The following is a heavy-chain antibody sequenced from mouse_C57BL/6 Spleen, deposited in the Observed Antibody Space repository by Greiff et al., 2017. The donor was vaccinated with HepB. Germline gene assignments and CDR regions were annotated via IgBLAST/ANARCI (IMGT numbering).Heavy chain of an antibody. CDR2: INYDGSST. J-gene: IGHJ4*01. V-gene: IGHV5-16*01. CDR3: ARGNYYGSSEDAMDY. D-gene: IGHD1-1*01. CDR1: GFTFSDYY. Sequence: EVHLVESEGGLVQPGSSMKLSCTASGFTFSDYYMAWVRQVPEKGLEWVANINYDGSSTYYLDSLKSRFIISRDNAKNILYLQMSSLKSEDTATYYCARGNYYGSSEDAMDYWGQGTSVTVSS.